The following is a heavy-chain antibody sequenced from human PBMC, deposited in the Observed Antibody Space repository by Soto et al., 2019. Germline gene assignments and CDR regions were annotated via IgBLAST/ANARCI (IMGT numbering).Heavy chain of an antibody. J-gene: IGHJ4*02. D-gene: IGHD3-10*01. V-gene: IGHV3-11*01. CDR1: GFTFSDYY. CDR3: SRDPLHHGSTFDY. Sequence: GGSLRLSCATSGFTFSDYYMSWIRQPPGKGLEWISYITSSGGTIYYADSVKGRFTISRDNAKNSLYLQMNGLRAEDTAVYYCSRDPLHHGSTFDYWGQGTLGTVSS. CDR2: ITSSGGTI.